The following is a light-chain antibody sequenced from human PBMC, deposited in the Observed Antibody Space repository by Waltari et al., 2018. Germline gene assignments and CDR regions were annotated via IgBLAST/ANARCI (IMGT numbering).Light chain of an antibody. CDR2: WAS. CDR3: QQYSSSPFT. V-gene: IGKV4-1*01. J-gene: IGKJ3*01. Sequence: DIVMTQSPDSLAVSLGERATINCKSSQSVLSSARNENYLAWYQQKAGQPPKLLIYWASTRESRVPDRFSGSGSGTDFTLTISSLQAEDVAVYYCQQYSSSPFTFGPGTRVDIK. CDR1: QSVLSSARNENY.